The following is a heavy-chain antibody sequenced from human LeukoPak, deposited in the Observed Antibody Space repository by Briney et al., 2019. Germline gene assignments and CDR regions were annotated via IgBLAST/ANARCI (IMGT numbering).Heavy chain of an antibody. J-gene: IGHJ4*02. V-gene: IGHV3-48*03. Sequence: GGSLRLSCAASGFTFSSYEMNWVRQAPGKGLEWVSYISSSGSTIYYADSVKGRFTISRDNAKNSLYLQMNSLRAEDTAVYYCARVPYDFWSLDYWGQGTLVTVSS. D-gene: IGHD3-3*01. CDR1: GFTFSSYE. CDR2: ISSSGSTI. CDR3: ARVPYDFWSLDY.